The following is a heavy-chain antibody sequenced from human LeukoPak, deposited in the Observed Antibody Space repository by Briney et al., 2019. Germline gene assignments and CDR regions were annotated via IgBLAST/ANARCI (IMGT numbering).Heavy chain of an antibody. D-gene: IGHD6-19*01. Sequence: ASVKVSCKASGYTFTCYYMHWVRQAPGQGLEWRGWINPNSGGTNYVQKFQGRVTMTRDTSISTAYTELSRLRSDDTAVYYCARGWQWLVMGDWFDPWGQGTLVTVSS. CDR2: INPNSGGT. J-gene: IGHJ5*02. CDR3: ARGWQWLVMGDWFDP. V-gene: IGHV1-2*02. CDR1: GYTFTCYY.